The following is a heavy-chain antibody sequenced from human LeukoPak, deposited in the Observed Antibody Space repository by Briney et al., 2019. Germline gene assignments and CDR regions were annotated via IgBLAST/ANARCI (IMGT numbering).Heavy chain of an antibody. Sequence: ASVKVSCKASGYTFTSYDINWVRQATGQGLEWMGWMNPNSGNTGYAQMFQGRVTMTRNTSISTAYMELSSLRSEDTAVYYCARGGYYDFWSGPRPYGMDVWGQGTTVTVSS. CDR3: ARGGYYDFWSGPRPYGMDV. J-gene: IGHJ6*02. CDR1: GYTFTSYD. V-gene: IGHV1-8*01. CDR2: MNPNSGNT. D-gene: IGHD3-3*01.